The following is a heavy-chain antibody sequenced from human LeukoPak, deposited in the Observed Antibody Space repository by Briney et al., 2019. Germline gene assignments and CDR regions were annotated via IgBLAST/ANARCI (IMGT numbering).Heavy chain of an antibody. CDR2: INSDGSTT. CDR1: GFSFSSYW. Sequence: GGSLRLSCAASGFSFSSYWMHWVRQAPGKGLVWVSRINSDGSTTNYADSVKGRFTISRDNAENTMYLQMNSLRVEDTAVYYCTRRVSATRWFDPWGQGTLVTVSS. CDR3: TRRVSATRWFDP. J-gene: IGHJ5*02. D-gene: IGHD2-15*01. V-gene: IGHV3-74*01.